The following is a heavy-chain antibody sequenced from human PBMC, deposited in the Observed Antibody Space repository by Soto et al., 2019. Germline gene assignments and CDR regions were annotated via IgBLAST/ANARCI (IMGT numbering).Heavy chain of an antibody. CDR2: ISGSGGST. CDR3: AKCAHLGYYYYYGMDV. D-gene: IGHD3-16*01. Sequence: EVQLLESGGGLVQPGGSLRLSCAASGFTFSSYAMSWVRQAPGKGLEWVSAISGSGGSTYYADSVKGRFTISRDNSKNTLYLQMNSLRAEDTAVYYCAKCAHLGYYYYYGMDVWGQGTTVTVSS. J-gene: IGHJ6*02. V-gene: IGHV3-23*01. CDR1: GFTFSSYA.